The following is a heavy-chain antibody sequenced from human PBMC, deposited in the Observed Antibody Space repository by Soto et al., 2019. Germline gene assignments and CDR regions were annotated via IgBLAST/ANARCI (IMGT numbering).Heavy chain of an antibody. D-gene: IGHD3-22*01. CDR3: ASPLEDYYDSSGYSEYFQH. Sequence: PSETLSLTCTVSGGSISSSSYYWGWIRQPPGKGLEWIGSSYYSGSTYYNPSLKSRVTISVDTAKNQFSLKLSSVTAADTAVYYCASPLEDYYDSSGYSEYFQHWGQRTLVTVSS. CDR2: SYYSGST. J-gene: IGHJ1*01. V-gene: IGHV4-39*01. CDR1: GGSISSSSYY.